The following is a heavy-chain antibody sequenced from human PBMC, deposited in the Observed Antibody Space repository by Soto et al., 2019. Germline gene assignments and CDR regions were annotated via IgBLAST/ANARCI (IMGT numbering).Heavy chain of an antibody. Sequence: QVQLQESGPGLVKPSQTLSLTCTVSGGSISSGGYYWSWIRQHPGKGLEWIGYIYYSGSTYYNPSLKSRVTIAVDTSKNPFSLKLSSVTAADTAVYYCARSPEATVTAFDYWGQGTLVTVSS. D-gene: IGHD4-17*01. J-gene: IGHJ4*02. CDR2: IYYSGST. CDR3: ARSPEATVTAFDY. V-gene: IGHV4-31*03. CDR1: GGSISSGGYY.